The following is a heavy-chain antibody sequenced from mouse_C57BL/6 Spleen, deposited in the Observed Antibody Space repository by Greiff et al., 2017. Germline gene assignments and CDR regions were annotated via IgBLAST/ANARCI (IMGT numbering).Heavy chain of an antibody. Sequence: SGAELVRPGASVTLSCKASGYTFTDYEMHWVKQTPVHGLEWIGAIDPETGGTAYNQKFKGKAILTADKSSSTAYMELRSLTSEDSAVYYCTRGSYGSYAMDYWGQGTSVTVSS. J-gene: IGHJ4*01. V-gene: IGHV1-15*01. CDR3: TRGSYGSYAMDY. CDR1: GYTFTDYE. D-gene: IGHD1-1*01. CDR2: IDPETGGT.